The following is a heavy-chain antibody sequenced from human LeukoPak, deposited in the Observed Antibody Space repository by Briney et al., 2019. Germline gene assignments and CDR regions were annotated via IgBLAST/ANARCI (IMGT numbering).Heavy chain of an antibody. CDR2: INPKRGVT. CDR3: ARERNNGDYGNAYCV. J-gene: IGHJ3*01. CDR1: GYTFTDFY. D-gene: IGHD4-17*01. Sequence: ASVTVSCKASGYTFTDFYIHWMRQAPGQGLEWMGWINPKRGVTTYAQKFQGRVTMTRDTSITTAYMELTRLRSDDTTIYYCARERNNGDYGNAYCVWGQVTKVTVSS. V-gene: IGHV1-2*02.